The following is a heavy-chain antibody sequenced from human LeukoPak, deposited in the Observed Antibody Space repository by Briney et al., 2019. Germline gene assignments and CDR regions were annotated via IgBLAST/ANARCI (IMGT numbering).Heavy chain of an antibody. Sequence: GGSLRLSCAASGFNFDDYGMSWVPHAPGKGLEWVSGINWNGDKTGYADSVKGRFTISRDNAKNSLYLQMNSLRAEDTALYYCARAGLYNWNYEGTAYFDYWGQGTLVTVSS. J-gene: IGHJ4*02. CDR1: GFNFDDYG. CDR3: ARAGLYNWNYEGTAYFDY. D-gene: IGHD1-7*01. CDR2: INWNGDKT. V-gene: IGHV3-20*04.